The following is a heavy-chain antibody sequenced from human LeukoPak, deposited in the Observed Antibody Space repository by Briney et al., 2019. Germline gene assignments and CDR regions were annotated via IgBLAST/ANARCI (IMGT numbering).Heavy chain of an antibody. CDR3: ASIGYSSGWYWIDP. CDR1: GFTFSTYD. Sequence: PGGSLRLSCAASGFTFSTYDMNWVRQAPGKGLEWVSTISGSGGSTYYAESVKGRFTISRDNSKNTLYLQMNSPRVEDTAVYYCASIGYSSGWYWIDPWGQGTQVTVSS. V-gene: IGHV3-23*01. CDR2: ISGSGGST. D-gene: IGHD6-19*01. J-gene: IGHJ5*02.